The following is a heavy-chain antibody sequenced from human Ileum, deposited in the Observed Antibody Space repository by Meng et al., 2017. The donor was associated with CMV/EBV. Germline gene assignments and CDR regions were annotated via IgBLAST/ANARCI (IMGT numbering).Heavy chain of an antibody. V-gene: IGHV3-23*01. CDR3: AKNWGNDF. CDR1: GFTFSSFA. J-gene: IGHJ4*02. D-gene: IGHD7-27*01. CDR2: ISASGAST. Sequence: QLLESGGGLVQPGGSLRLSCAASGFTFSSFAMNWVRLAPGKGLEWVSGISASGASTYYADSVKGRFTISRDNSKNTLFLQMNSLRAEDTAVYYCAKNWGNDFWGQGTLVTVSS.